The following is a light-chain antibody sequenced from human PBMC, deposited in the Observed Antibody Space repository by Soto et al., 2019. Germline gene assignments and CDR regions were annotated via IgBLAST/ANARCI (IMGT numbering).Light chain of an antibody. J-gene: IGKJ4*01. CDR1: QGISHW. CDR3: QKANSLPLT. V-gene: IGKV1-12*01. CDR2: AAS. Sequence: DIQMTQSPSSVSASVGDRVTISCRACQGISHWLAWYQQKPGKAPKLLIYAASGLQSGVPSRFSGMGSGTDFTLTITRLQPEDFAAYYCQKANSLPLTLCGGTKVEIK.